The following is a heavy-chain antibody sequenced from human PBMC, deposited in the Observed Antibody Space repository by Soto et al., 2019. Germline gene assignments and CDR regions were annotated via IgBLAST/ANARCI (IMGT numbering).Heavy chain of an antibody. CDR1: GYTFTSYA. CDR3: ARDFGAVEYHYGRDA. J-gene: IGHJ6*01. Sequence: AAAVKVSCKSSGYTFTSYAMHWVRQAPGQRLEWMGWINAGNGNTKYSQKFQGRVTITRDTSASTAYMELSSLRSEDTAVYYCARDFGAVEYHYGRDARGHGTTVTVSS. CDR2: INAGNGNT. D-gene: IGHD3-10*01. V-gene: IGHV1-3*01.